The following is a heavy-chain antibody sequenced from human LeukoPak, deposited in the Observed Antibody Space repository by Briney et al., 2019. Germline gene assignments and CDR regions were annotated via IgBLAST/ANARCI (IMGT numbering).Heavy chain of an antibody. CDR1: GFTFSSYW. Sequence: PGGSLRLSCAASGFTFSSYWMNWARQAPGKGLEWVASINHNGNVNYYVDSVKGRFTISRDNAKNSLYLQMSNLRAEDTAVYYRARDLGSGWYGPPRFDYWGQGTLVTVSS. J-gene: IGHJ4*02. CDR3: ARDLGSGWYGPPRFDY. V-gene: IGHV3-7*03. D-gene: IGHD6-19*01. CDR2: INHNGNVN.